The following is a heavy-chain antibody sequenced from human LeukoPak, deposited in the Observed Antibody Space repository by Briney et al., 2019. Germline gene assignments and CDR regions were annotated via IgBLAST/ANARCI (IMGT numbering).Heavy chain of an antibody. J-gene: IGHJ4*02. CDR1: GYTFTGYY. Sequence: GASVKVSCKAPGYTFTGYYIHWVRQAPGQGLEWMGWINPNSGGTNYAQKFQGRVTMTRDTSISTAYMELSRLRSDDTAVYYCAKYSGSYIFDYWGQGTLVTVSS. CDR3: AKYSGSYIFDY. V-gene: IGHV1-2*02. D-gene: IGHD1-26*01. CDR2: INPNSGGT.